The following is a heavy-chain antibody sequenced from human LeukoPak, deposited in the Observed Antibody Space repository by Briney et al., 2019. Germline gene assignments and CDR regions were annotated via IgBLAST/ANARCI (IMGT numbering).Heavy chain of an antibody. J-gene: IGHJ5*02. D-gene: IGHD6-13*01. CDR1: GFTFSSYG. V-gene: IGHV3-33*01. CDR2: IWYDGSNK. CDR3: ARDWRAAGSARWFDP. Sequence: GGSLRLSCAASGFTFSSYGMHWVRQAPGKGLEWVAVIWYDGSNKYYADSVKGRFTISRDNSKNTLYLQMNSLRAEDTAVYYCARDWRAAGSARWFDPWGQGTLVTVSS.